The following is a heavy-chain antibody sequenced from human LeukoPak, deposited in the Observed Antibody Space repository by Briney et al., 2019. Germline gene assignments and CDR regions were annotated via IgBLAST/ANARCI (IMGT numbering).Heavy chain of an antibody. D-gene: IGHD1-26*01. CDR2: INSDGSTT. J-gene: IGHJ4*02. Sequence: GGSLRLSCAASGFTFSGHWLHWVRQAPGKGLVWVSRINSDGSTTTYADSVKGRFTISRDNANNTLYLQMDSLRAEDTAVYYCAREWDSGSCRDDYWGQGTRVTVFS. V-gene: IGHV3-74*01. CDR3: AREWDSGSCRDDY. CDR1: GFTFSGHW.